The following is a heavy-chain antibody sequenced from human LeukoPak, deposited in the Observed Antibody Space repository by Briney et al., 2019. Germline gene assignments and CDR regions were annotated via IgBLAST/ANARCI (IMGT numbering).Heavy chain of an antibody. Sequence: PGRSLRLSCAASGFMFSNFAMHWVRQAPGKGLEWVAVIAADGRDKHHADSVKGRFTISRDSSKNAVYLEMNSLRTEDTAVYYCARDRQRAAVYGFDHWGQGTQVTVSP. D-gene: IGHD6-25*01. CDR3: ARDRQRAAVYGFDH. CDR1: GFMFSNFA. V-gene: IGHV3-30*04. J-gene: IGHJ4*02. CDR2: IAADGRDK.